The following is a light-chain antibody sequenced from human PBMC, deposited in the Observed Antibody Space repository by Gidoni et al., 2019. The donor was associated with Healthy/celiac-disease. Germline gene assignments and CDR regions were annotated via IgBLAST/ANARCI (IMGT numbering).Light chain of an antibody. CDR3: QQYGSSYT. CDR2: GAS. CDR1: QSVSSSY. V-gene: IGKV3-20*01. J-gene: IGKJ2*01. Sequence: DIVLTQSPGTLSLSPGERATLSCSSSQSVSSSYLAWYQQKPGQAPRLLIYGASSRATGIPDRFSGSGSGTDFTLTISRLEPEDFAVYYCQQYGSSYTFGQGTKLEIK.